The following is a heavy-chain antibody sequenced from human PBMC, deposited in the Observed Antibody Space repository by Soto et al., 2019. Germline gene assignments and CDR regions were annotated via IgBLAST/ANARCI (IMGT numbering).Heavy chain of an antibody. J-gene: IGHJ6*02. CDR3: AREWRELGAPPPLYYYYGMDV. V-gene: IGHV3-30-3*01. CDR2: ISYDGSNK. CDR1: GFTFSSYA. D-gene: IGHD1-26*01. Sequence: GGSLRLSCAASGFTFSSYAMHWVSQAPGKGLEWVAVISYDGSNKYYADSVKGRFTISRDNSKNTLYLQMNSLRAEDKAVYYCAREWRELGAPPPLYYYYGMDVWGQGTTVTVSS.